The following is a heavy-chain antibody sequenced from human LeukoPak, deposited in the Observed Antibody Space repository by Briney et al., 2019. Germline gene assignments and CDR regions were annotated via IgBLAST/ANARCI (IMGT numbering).Heavy chain of an antibody. CDR3: ARLGGSYYFDY. CDR2: ISSSSSYI. D-gene: IGHD2-15*01. V-gene: IGHV3-21*01. J-gene: IGHJ4*02. Sequence: GGSLRLSCAASGFTLSSYSMNWVRQAPGKGLEWVSSISSSSSYIYYADSVKGRFTISRDNAKNSLYLQMNSLRAEDTAVYYCARLGGSYYFDYWGQGTLVTVSS. CDR1: GFTLSSYS.